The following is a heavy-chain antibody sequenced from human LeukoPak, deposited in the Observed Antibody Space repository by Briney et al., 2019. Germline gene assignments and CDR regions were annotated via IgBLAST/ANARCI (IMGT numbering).Heavy chain of an antibody. CDR2: ISGSGGST. D-gene: IGHD3-10*01. CDR1: GFTFSNSA. CDR3: AQGGSEIYYYYHGMDV. V-gene: IGHV3-23*01. J-gene: IGHJ6*02. Sequence: GGSLRLSCAASGFTFSNSAMSWVRQAPGKGLEWVSAISGSGGSTYYADSVKGRFTLSRDNSKNTLYLQMNSLRVEDTAVFYCAQGGSEIYYYYHGMDVWGQGTTVTVSS.